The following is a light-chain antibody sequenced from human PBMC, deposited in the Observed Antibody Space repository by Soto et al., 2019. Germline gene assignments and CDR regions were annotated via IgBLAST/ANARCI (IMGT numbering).Light chain of an antibody. CDR3: QHYGSSPRT. J-gene: IGKJ1*01. Sequence: GGRATLSCSTSQSVSSSYLAWYQQKPGQAPRLLIYGASSRATGIPDRFSGSGSGTDFTLTISRLEPEDFAVYYCQHYGSSPRTFGQGTKVDIK. CDR1: QSVSSSY. V-gene: IGKV3-20*01. CDR2: GAS.